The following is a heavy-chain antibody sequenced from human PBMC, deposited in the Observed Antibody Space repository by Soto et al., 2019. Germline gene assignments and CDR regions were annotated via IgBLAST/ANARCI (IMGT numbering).Heavy chain of an antibody. CDR1: GFTVSSYA. J-gene: IGHJ6*03. CDR2: ISGSGST. D-gene: IGHD3-16*01. V-gene: IGHV3-23*01. Sequence: EVQLLESGGGLVQPGGSLRLSCAASGFTVSSYAMSWVRQAPGKGLEWVSAISGSGSTYSADSATGRFTISRDSSKNTVYLEMNSLRAEDTAVYYCAKALRFTFTTGYYMDVWGRGTTVTVSS. CDR3: AKALRFTFTTGYYMDV.